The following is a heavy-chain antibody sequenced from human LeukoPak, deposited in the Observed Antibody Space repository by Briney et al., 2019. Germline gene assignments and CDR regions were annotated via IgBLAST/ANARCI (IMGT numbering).Heavy chain of an antibody. D-gene: IGHD2-2*01. J-gene: IGHJ6*02. CDR3: ARDRAYCSSTSCYYYYGMDV. CDR2: ISWNSGTI. Sequence: PGGSLRLSCAAFGLSIDDYAMHWVRQAPGKGLEWVSGISWNSGTIGYADSVKGRFTISRDNAKNSLYLQMNSLRAEDTAVYYCARDRAYCSSTSCYYYYGMDVWGQGTTVTVSS. V-gene: IGHV3-9*01. CDR1: GLSIDDYA.